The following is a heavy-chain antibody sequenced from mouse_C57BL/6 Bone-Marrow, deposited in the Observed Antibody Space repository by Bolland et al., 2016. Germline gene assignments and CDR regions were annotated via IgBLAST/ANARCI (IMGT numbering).Heavy chain of an antibody. J-gene: IGHJ3*01. Sequence: TNYNSALKSRLSISKDNSKSQVFLKMNSLQTDDTAMYYCARIYYGKGFAYWGQGTLV. D-gene: IGHD2-1*01. V-gene: IGHV2-6*01. CDR3: ARIYYGKGFAY. CDR2: T.